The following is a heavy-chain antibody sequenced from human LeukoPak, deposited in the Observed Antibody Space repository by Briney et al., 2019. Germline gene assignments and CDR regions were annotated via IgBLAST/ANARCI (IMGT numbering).Heavy chain of an antibody. D-gene: IGHD2-21*01. V-gene: IGHV3-23*01. Sequence: PGGALRLSCVGSGFTFRSHALSWVRQAPEKGLEFVSGIHENGGTTYYADSVKGRFSISRDNSKNTLYLQMDSLRGEDTAVYYCAKDFRIGYSAHFDYWGQGALATVSS. CDR3: AKDFRIGYSAHFDY. CDR2: IHENGGTT. J-gene: IGHJ4*02. CDR1: GFTFRSHA.